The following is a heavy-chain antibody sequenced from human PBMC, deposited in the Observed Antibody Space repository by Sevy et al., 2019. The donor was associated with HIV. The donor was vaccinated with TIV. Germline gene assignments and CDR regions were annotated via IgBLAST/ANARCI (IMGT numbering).Heavy chain of an antibody. CDR1: GFTFSSYA. J-gene: IGHJ4*02. Sequence: GGSLRLSCAASGFTFSSYAMSWVRQAPGKGLEWVSAISGSGGSTYYADSVTGRFTISRDNSKNTLYLQMNSLRAEDTAVYYCAKDYDYYDSSGYGRYWGQGTLVTVSS. CDR3: AKDYDYYDSSGYGRY. V-gene: IGHV3-23*01. CDR2: ISGSGGST. D-gene: IGHD3-22*01.